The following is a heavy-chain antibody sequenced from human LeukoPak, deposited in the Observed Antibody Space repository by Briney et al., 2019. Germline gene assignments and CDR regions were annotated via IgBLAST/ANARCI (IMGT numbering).Heavy chain of an antibody. CDR2: IYYSGSI. CDR3: AREGYCSSTSCYDY. V-gene: IGHV4-31*11. J-gene: IGHJ4*02. CDR1: GGSISSGGYY. D-gene: IGHD2-2*01. Sequence: PSQTLSLTCAVSGGSISSGGYYWSWIRQHPGKGLEWIGYIYYSGSIYYNPSLKSRVTISVDTSKNQFSLKLSSVTAADTAVYYCAREGYCSSTSCYDYWGQGTLVTVPS.